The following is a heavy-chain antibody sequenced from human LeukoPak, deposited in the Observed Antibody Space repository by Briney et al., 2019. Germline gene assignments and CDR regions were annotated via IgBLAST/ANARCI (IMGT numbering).Heavy chain of an antibody. CDR3: ARDFTPEWFDIH. CDR1: GLSFSSYS. J-gene: IGHJ4*02. CDR2: ISYDGSDE. D-gene: IGHD3-3*01. V-gene: IGHV3-30*04. Sequence: GGSLRLSCVASGLSFSSYSMHWVRQAPGKGLEWVGVISYDGSDEYYTDSVKGRFTISRDNSKNTVYLQMNSLRADDTAVYYCARDFTPEWFDIHWGQGTLVTVSS.